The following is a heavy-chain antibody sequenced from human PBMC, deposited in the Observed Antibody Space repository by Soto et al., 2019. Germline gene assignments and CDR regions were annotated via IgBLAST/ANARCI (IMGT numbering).Heavy chain of an antibody. CDR3: VKDRQDHNSVWDPFDI. J-gene: IGHJ3*02. V-gene: IGHV3-23*01. CDR1: GFNFNIFA. D-gene: IGHD2-21*01. Sequence: GGSLRLSCAASGFNFNIFAMSWVRQAPGKGLEWVSGIGGGDTHYADSVKGRFTISRGNSRNTVVLQMTRLRVEDTAIYYCVKDRQDHNSVWDPFDIWGQGTMVTVS. CDR2: IGGGDT.